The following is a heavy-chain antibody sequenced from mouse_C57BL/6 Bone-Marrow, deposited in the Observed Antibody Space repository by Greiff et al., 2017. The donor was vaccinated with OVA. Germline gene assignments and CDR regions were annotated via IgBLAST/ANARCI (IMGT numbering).Heavy chain of an antibody. CDR3: ARDRDGSFDY. J-gene: IGHJ2*01. Sequence: DVHLVESEGGLVQPGSSMKLSCTASGFTFSDYYMAWVRQVPEKGLEWVANINYDGSSTYYLDSLKSRFIISRDNAKNILYLQMSSLKSEDTATYYCARDRDGSFDYWGQGTTLTVSS. D-gene: IGHD2-3*01. CDR1: GFTFSDYY. V-gene: IGHV5-16*01. CDR2: INYDGSST.